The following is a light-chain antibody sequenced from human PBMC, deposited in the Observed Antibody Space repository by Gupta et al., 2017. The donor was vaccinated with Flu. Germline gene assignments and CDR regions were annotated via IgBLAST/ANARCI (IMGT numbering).Light chain of an antibody. Sequence: SVTISCPGTRSDVGIFNGIPLDQQPPATAHTLISYEVHKRPAGVSGRSSASLSGNTSSLTISDHKAEDEEDYYCRSDTTISKGGFGGGTKLTVL. CDR3: RSDTTISKGG. V-gene: IGLV2-18*02. CDR1: RSDVGIFNG. J-gene: IGLJ2*01. CDR2: EVH.